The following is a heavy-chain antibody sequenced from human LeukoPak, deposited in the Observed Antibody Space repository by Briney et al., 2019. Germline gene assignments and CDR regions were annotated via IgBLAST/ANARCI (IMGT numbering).Heavy chain of an antibody. J-gene: IGHJ3*02. D-gene: IGHD6-13*01. CDR2: IIPIFGTA. CDR1: GGTFSSYA. Sequence: ASVKVSCKASGGTFSSYAISWVRQAPGQGLEWMGGIIPIFGTANYAQKFQGRVTITTDESTSTAYMELSSLRSEDTAAYYCARDLLEFSSSWYTGDAFDIWGQGTMVTVSS. V-gene: IGHV1-69*05. CDR3: ARDLLEFSSSWYTGDAFDI.